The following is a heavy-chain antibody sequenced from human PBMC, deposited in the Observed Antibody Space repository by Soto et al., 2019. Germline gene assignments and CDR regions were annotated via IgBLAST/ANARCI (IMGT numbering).Heavy chain of an antibody. CDR1: GFTFSSYS. J-gene: IGHJ4*02. Sequence: GGSLRLSCAASGFTFSSYSMNWVRQAPGKGLEWVSSISSSSSYIYYADSVKGRFTISRDNAKNSLYLQMNSLRAEDTAVYYCARGRTVASKVNYYFDYWGQGTLVTVSS. V-gene: IGHV3-21*01. D-gene: IGHD2-21*01. CDR3: ARGRTVASKVNYYFDY. CDR2: ISSSSSYI.